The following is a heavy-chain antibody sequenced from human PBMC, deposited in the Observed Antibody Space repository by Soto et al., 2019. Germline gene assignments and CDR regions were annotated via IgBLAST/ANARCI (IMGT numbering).Heavy chain of an antibody. CDR2: MYPGDSDT. CDR1: GYDFNTNW. D-gene: IGHD3-3*01. V-gene: IGHV5-51*01. Sequence: RKISCRGSGYDFNTNWFGWVRQLPGRGLEWVGIMYPGDSDTRYNPSLQGHVTLSVDVTVSTAFLQWRSLETSDTGMYFCARLPRDCNKTSCYYADHWGQGIQVTVSS. CDR3: ARLPRDCNKTSCYYADH. J-gene: IGHJ4*02.